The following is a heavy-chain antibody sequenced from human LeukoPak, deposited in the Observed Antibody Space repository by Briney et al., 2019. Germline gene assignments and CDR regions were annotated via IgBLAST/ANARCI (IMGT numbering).Heavy chain of an antibody. CDR1: GFTFRSYE. V-gene: IGHV3-48*03. CDR3: AGCSTTSCYSAFDI. Sequence: HSGGSLRLSCAASGFTFRSYEMTWVRQAPGKGLEWVSYISSSGSPIYYADSMKGRFTISRDNAKNSLYLQMNSLRAEDTAVYYCAGCSTTSCYSAFDIWGQGTMVTVTS. J-gene: IGHJ3*02. D-gene: IGHD2-2*02. CDR2: ISSSGSPI.